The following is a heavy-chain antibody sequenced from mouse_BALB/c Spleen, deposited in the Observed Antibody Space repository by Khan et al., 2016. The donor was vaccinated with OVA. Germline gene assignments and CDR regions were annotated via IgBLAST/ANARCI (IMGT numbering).Heavy chain of an antibody. Sequence: QVQLKESGAELARPGASVKMSCKASGYTFTTYTMHWVKQRPGQGLEWIGYINPSNGYTNYNQKFKDKSTLTADKSSSTAYMQLSSLTSDYSAVDYCAREGAYYSSDGWFSYWGQGTLVTVSA. CDR2: INPSNGYT. J-gene: IGHJ3*01. CDR1: GYTFTTYT. V-gene: IGHV1-4*01. CDR3: AREGAYYSSDGWFSY. D-gene: IGHD2-12*01.